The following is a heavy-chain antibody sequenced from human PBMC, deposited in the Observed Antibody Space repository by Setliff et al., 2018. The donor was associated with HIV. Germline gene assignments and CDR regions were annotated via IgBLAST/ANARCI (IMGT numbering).Heavy chain of an antibody. CDR2: IIPIIGTP. CDR1: GGTFSSYA. D-gene: IGHD1-26*01. J-gene: IGHJ6*03. CDR3: ARDRRRMSDDSTLLYMDV. V-gene: IGHV1-69*13. Sequence: SVKVSCKASGGTFSSYAISWVRQAPGQGLEWMGGIIPIIGTPNYAQKFQGRVTITADESTSTAYMELSSLRYEDTAVYYCARDRRRMSDDSTLLYMDVWGKGTKVTVSS.